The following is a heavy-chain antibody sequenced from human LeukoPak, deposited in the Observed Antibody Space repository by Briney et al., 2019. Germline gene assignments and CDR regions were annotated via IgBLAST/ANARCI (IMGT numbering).Heavy chain of an antibody. V-gene: IGHV4-4*07. CDR2: IYTSGST. J-gene: IGHJ5*02. D-gene: IGHD2-2*01. CDR3: ARGAIVVVPARDWFDP. CDR1: GGSISSYY. Sequence: SETLSLTCTVSGGSISSYYWSWIRQPTGKGLEWIGRIYTSGSTNYNPSLKSRVTMSVDTSKNQFSLKLSSVTAADTAVYYCARGAIVVVPARDWFDPWGQGTLVTVSS.